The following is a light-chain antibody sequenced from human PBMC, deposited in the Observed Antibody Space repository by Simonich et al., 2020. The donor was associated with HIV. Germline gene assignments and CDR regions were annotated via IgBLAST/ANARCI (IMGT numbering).Light chain of an antibody. CDR3: HQSYSNPRT. Sequence: DIQMTQSPSSLSASVGNRVTVACRASKSIRTYLNWYQQKPGKTPKILIYAASRLQSGVPSRFSGSGSGTDFTLTINSLQTEDFATYYCHQSYSNPRTFGQGTKLEIK. CDR2: AAS. J-gene: IGKJ2*01. CDR1: KSIRTY. V-gene: IGKV1-39*01.